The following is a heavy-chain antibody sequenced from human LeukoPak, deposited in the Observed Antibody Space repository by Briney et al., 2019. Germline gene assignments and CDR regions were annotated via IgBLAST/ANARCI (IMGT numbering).Heavy chain of an antibody. J-gene: IGHJ4*02. V-gene: IGHV3-30*02. D-gene: IGHD5-18*01. CDR1: GFTFSSYG. CDR2: IRYDGSNK. Sequence: GGSLRLSCAAPGFTFSSYGMHWVRQAPGKGLEWVAFIRYDGSNKYYADSVKGRFTISRDNAKTSLYLQMNSLRAEDTAVYYCARHLSGITGYTYGRGIDYWGQGTLVTVSS. CDR3: ARHLSGITGYTYGRGIDY.